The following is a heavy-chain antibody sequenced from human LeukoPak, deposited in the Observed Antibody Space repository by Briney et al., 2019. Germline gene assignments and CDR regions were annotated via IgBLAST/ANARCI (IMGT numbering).Heavy chain of an antibody. J-gene: IGHJ4*02. CDR1: GFSVSSNY. CDR2: IYTGGNT. V-gene: IGHV3-66*01. CDR3: ASISDLLYYFDS. Sequence: GGSLRLSCAASGFSVSSNYMSWVRQAPGKALEWVSLIYTGGNTYYTDSVKGRFTLSRDNSKNTVYLQMNSLRVEDTAMYYCASISDLLYYFDSWGQGTLVTVSS.